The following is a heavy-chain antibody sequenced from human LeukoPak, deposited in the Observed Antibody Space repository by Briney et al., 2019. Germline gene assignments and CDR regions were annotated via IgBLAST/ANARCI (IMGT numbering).Heavy chain of an antibody. V-gene: IGHV3-23*01. J-gene: IGHJ4*02. D-gene: IGHD3-22*01. CDR2: ISGSGGST. Sequence: PGGSLRLSCAASGFTFSSYAMSWVRQAPGKGLEWVSAISGSGGSTYYADSVKGRFTISRDDSKNTLYLQMNSLRAEDTAVYYCAKTVVITTFFYGFDYWGQGTLVTVSS. CDR3: AKTVVITTFFYGFDY. CDR1: GFTFSSYA.